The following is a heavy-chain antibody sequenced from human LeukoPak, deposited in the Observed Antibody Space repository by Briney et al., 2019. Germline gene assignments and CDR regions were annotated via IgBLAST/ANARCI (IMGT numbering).Heavy chain of an antibody. J-gene: IGHJ4*02. CDR3: ARGLGAAAGRVFDY. V-gene: IGHV1-2*02. CDR1: GYTFTGYY. D-gene: IGHD6-13*01. CDR2: INPNSGGT. Sequence: ASVKVSCTASGYTFTGYYMHWVRQAPGQGLEWMGWINPNSGGTNYAQKFQGRVTMTRDTSISTAYMELSRLRSDDTAVYYCARGLGAAAGRVFDYWGQGTLVTVSS.